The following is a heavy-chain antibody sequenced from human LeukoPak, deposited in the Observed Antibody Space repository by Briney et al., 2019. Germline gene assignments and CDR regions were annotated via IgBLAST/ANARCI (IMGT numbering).Heavy chain of an antibody. D-gene: IGHD6-13*01. V-gene: IGHV4-59*01. Sequence: SETLSLTCTVSGGSISSYYWSWIRQPPGKGLEWIGYIYYSGSTNYNPSLKSRVTISVDTSKNQFSLKLSSVTAADTAVYYCTRLYYGEQQLVGDYYYGMDVWGQGTTVTVSS. CDR1: GGSISSYY. CDR2: IYYSGST. J-gene: IGHJ6*02. CDR3: TRLYYGEQQLVGDYYYGMDV.